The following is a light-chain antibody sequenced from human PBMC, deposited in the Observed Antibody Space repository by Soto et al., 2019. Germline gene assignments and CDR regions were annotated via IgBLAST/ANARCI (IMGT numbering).Light chain of an antibody. CDR2: KAS. V-gene: IGKV1-5*03. CDR1: QTISSW. J-gene: IGKJ1*01. CDR3: QQDNSYSAE. Sequence: EIQITHAPSALCPSLFVTGTLTFRASQTISSWLAWYQQKPGKAPKLLIYKASTLKSGVPSRFSGSGSGTEFTLTISSLQPDDFATYYCQQDNSYSAEFGQGTKVEIK.